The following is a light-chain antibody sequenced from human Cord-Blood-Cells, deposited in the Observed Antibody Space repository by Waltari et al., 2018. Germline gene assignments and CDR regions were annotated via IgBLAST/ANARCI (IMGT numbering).Light chain of an antibody. CDR3: SSYTSSSTLV. Sequence: QSALTQPAPVSGSPGQPITSSCPGTTSDVGGYNYVSWYQQHPGKAPKLIVYDVSNRPSGFSNRFSGSKSGNTASLTISGLQAEDEADYYCSSYTSSSTLVFGGGTKLTVL. V-gene: IGLV2-14*01. CDR2: DVS. J-gene: IGLJ2*01. CDR1: TSDVGGYNY.